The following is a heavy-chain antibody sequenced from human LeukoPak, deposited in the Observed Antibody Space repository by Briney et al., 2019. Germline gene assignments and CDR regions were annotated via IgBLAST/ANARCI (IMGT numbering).Heavy chain of an antibody. Sequence: ASVKVSCKASGYTFTSYGISWVRQAPGQGLEWMGWIIPIFGTANYAQKFQGRVTITADKSTSTAYMELSSLRSEDTAVYYCASGVVGIQLPIDYWGQGTLVTVSS. J-gene: IGHJ4*02. CDR1: GYTFTSYG. V-gene: IGHV1-69*06. D-gene: IGHD5-18*01. CDR2: IIPIFGTA. CDR3: ASGVVGIQLPIDY.